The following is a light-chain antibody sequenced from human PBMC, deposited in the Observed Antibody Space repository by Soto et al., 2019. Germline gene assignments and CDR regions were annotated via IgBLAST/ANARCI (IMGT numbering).Light chain of an antibody. CDR1: SSDVGGYNY. CDR2: EVS. CDR3: SSYTSTSSWV. J-gene: IGLJ3*02. V-gene: IGLV2-14*01. Sequence: VLTQPASVSGSPGQSITISCTGTSSDVGGYNYVPWYQHHPGKAPKVMIYEVSNRPSGVSNRFSGSKSGNTASLTISGLQAEDEAHYYCSSYTSTSSWVFGGGTKVTVL.